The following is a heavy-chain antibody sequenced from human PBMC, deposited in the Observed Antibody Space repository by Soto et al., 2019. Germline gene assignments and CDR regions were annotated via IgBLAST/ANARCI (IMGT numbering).Heavy chain of an antibody. V-gene: IGHV4-59*02. D-gene: IGHD2-15*01. Sequence: AETLSLTCPFSCGSVSNYYWSLIRQPPGKGLEWIGYMYHSGSSNYNPSLKRRVTISVDTSKNQVSLEVTSVIAADTAVYYCARDHVVETNYGFFGYWGQGILVTVS. CDR2: MYHSGSS. CDR1: CGSVSNYY. J-gene: IGHJ4*02. CDR3: ARDHVVETNYGFFGY.